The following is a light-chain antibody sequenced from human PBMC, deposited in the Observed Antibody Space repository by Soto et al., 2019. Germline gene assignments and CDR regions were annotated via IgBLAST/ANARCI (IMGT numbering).Light chain of an antibody. Sequence: QSALTQPASVSGSPGQSITIPCSGRSSDLGGLNYVSWYQQHPGKVPKLIIYTVDNRPSGISDRFSASKSGNTASLTISGLQAEDEAHYYCSSYTTVPSPQWVFAGGTKLTVL. J-gene: IGLJ3*02. V-gene: IGLV2-14*01. CDR3: SSYTTVPSPQWV. CDR2: TVD. CDR1: SSDLGGLNY.